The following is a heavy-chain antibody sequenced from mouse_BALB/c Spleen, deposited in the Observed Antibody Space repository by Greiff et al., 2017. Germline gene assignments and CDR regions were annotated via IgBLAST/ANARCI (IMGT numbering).Heavy chain of an antibody. D-gene: IGHD3-1*01. J-gene: IGHJ2*01. CDR2: ISYSGST. V-gene: IGHV3-2*02. CDR1: GYSITSDYA. Sequence: EVQRVESGPGLVKPSQSLSLTCTVTGYSITSDYAWNWIRQFPGNKLEWMGYISYSGSTSYNPSLKSRISITRDTSKNQFFLQLNSVTTEDTATYYCARLSSGYYFDYWGQGTTLTVSS. CDR3: ARLSSGYYFDY.